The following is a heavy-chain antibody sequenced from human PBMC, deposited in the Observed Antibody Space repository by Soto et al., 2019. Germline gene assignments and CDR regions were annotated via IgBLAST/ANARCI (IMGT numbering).Heavy chain of an antibody. V-gene: IGHV4-39*01. CDR3: ARLQIYDSRAAPTPIFHP. Sequence: QLQESGPGLVKPSETLSLTCTVSGGSFTSTIYFWGWTRRPQGRALEWIVYMYYNGTTFYRPSPKSRVTMSVDTSKRQSSLDLSSVTAADPAMYSCARLQIYDSRAAPTPIFHPWGLGAMVTVSS. D-gene: IGHD3-22*01. J-gene: IGHJ1*01. CDR2: MYYNGTT. CDR1: GGSFTSTIYF.